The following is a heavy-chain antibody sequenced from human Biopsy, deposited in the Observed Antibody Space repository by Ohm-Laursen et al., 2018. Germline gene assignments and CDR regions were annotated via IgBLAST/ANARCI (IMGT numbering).Heavy chain of an antibody. CDR1: GGSISSDY. CDR3: ARVAGGYAYYYGMDV. J-gene: IGHJ6*02. D-gene: IGHD5-12*01. Sequence: TLSLTCAVSGGSISSDYWGWIRQPPGKGLEWIGNIYYDGITYYNPSLKSRVAMSVDTSKNQFSLRLTSVTAADTAVYYCARVAGGYAYYYGMDVWGQGTTVIVSS. V-gene: IGHV4-59*04. CDR2: IYYDGIT.